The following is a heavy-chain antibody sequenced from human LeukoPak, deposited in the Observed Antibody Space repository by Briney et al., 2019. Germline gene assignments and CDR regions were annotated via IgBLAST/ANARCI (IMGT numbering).Heavy chain of an antibody. D-gene: IGHD6-19*01. CDR1: GFTFSRYA. V-gene: IGHV3-30*04. CDR2: ISYDGSNK. J-gene: IGHJ4*02. Sequence: GGSLRLSCAASGFTFSRYAMHWVRQGPGKGLEWVAAISYDGSNKKYADSVKGRFTISRDNSKNTLYLQMNSLRAEDTAVYYCARGVRIAVAGNIDYWGQGTLVTVSS. CDR3: ARGVRIAVAGNIDY.